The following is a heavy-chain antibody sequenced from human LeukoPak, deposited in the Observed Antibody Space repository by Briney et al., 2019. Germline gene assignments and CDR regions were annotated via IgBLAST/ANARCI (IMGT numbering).Heavy chain of an antibody. D-gene: IGHD4-23*01. J-gene: IGHJ4*02. V-gene: IGHV3-7*01. Sequence: PGGSLRLSCAASGFTFSTYWMNWVRQAPGKGLEWVANIKQDGSEKYYVDSVKGRFTISRDNAKNSLYLQMNSLRAEDTAVYYCARAPKVTYFDYWGQGTLVTVSS. CDR1: GFTFSTYW. CDR3: ARAPKVTYFDY. CDR2: IKQDGSEK.